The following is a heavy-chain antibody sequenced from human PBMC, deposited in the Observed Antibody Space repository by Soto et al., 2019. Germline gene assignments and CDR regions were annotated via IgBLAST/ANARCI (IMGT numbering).Heavy chain of an antibody. CDR3: ARGPPRTTATAFYFDY. J-gene: IGHJ4*01. CDR1: GDTFSSYA. Sequence: GASVKVSCKASGDTFSSYAISWVRQAPGQGLEWMGGIIPIFATANYAQKFQGRVTITADESTNTAYMELSSLRSDDTAVYYCARGPPRTTATAFYFDYWGPGTLVTVSS. D-gene: IGHD4-17*01. CDR2: IIPIFATA. V-gene: IGHV1-69*13.